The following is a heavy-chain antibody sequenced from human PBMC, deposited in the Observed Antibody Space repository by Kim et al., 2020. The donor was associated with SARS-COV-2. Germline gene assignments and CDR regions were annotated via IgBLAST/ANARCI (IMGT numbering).Heavy chain of an antibody. CDR1: GFTFSSYS. CDR3: ARAFSTSTNNWFDP. J-gene: IGHJ5*02. Sequence: GGSLRLSCAASGFTFSSYSMNWVRQAPGKGLEWVSSISSSSSYIYYADSVKGRFTISRDNAKNSLYLQMNSLRAEDTAVYYCARAFSTSTNNWFDPWGQGTQVTVCS. V-gene: IGHV3-21*01. CDR2: ISSSSSYI. D-gene: IGHD2-2*01.